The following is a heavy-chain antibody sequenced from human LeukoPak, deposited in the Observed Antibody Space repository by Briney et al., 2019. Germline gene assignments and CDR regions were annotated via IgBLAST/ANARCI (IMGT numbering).Heavy chain of an antibody. V-gene: IGHV1-18*01. CDR3: ARGGPDIVVVPAAMWYFDY. CDR2: ISAYNGNT. J-gene: IGHJ4*02. CDR1: GYTFTSYG. Sequence: ASVKVSCKASGYTFTSYGISWVRQAPGQGLEWMGWISAYNGNTNYAQKLQGRVTMTTDTSTSTAYMGLRSLRSDDAAVYYCARGGPDIVVVPAAMWYFDYWGQGTLVTVSS. D-gene: IGHD2-2*01.